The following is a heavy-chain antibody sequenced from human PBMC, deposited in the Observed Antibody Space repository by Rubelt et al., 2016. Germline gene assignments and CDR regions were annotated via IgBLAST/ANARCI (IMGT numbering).Heavy chain of an antibody. Sequence: QVQLQQWGAGLLKPSETLSLTCAVYGGSFSGYYWSWIRQPPGKGLEWIGEINHSGSTNYNPSRKSRVTRSVDTSKNPFSLKLSSVPAAVTAGYYCARGLARAAAAPRRLWFDPWGQGTLVTVSS. CDR3: ARGLARAAAAPRRLWFDP. CDR1: GGSFSGYY. CDR2: INHSGST. D-gene: IGHD6-13*01. J-gene: IGHJ5*02. V-gene: IGHV4-34*01.